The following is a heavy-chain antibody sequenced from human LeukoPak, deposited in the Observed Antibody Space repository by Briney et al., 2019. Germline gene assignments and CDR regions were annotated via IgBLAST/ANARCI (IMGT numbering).Heavy chain of an antibody. V-gene: IGHV4-39*01. D-gene: IGHD4-11*01. CDR3: ASCHDYKGYFDL. CDR2: IYYSGST. CDR1: GGSISSSSYY. Sequence: SETLSLTCTVSGGSISSSSYYWGWIRQPPGKGLEWIGSIYYSGSTYYIPSLKSRVTISVDTSKNQFSLKLSSVTAADTAVYSCASCHDYKGYFDLWGRGTLVTVSS. J-gene: IGHJ2*01.